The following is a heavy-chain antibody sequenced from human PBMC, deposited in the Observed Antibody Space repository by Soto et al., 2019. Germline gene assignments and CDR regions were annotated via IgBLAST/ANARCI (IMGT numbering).Heavy chain of an antibody. CDR2: IYPGDSDT. Sequence: RGESLKISCKGSGYSFTSYWIGWVRQMPGKGLEWMGIIYPGDSDTRYSPSFQGQVTISADKSISTAYLQWSSLKAADTARYYCARMYSSGSGWFHPWGQGTLVTVSS. CDR3: ARMYSSGSGWFHP. CDR1: GYSFTSYW. D-gene: IGHD6-19*01. V-gene: IGHV5-51*01. J-gene: IGHJ5*02.